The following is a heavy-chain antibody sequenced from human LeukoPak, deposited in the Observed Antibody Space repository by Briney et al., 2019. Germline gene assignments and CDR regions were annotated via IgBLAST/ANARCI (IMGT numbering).Heavy chain of an antibody. J-gene: IGHJ6*02. CDR3: AGFSHKGV. CDR1: GFTVSNNY. Sequence: GGSLRLYCAASGFTVSNNYMSWVRQAPGKGLEWMELIYSGGSTYYADFVRGRFTISRDNSRNTLYLQMSSLRAEDTAVYYCAGFSHKGVWGQGTTVTVSS. V-gene: IGHV3-66*01. CDR2: IYSGGST.